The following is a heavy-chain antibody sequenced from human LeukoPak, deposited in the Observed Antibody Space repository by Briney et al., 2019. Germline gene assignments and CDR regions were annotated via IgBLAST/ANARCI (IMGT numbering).Heavy chain of an antibody. D-gene: IGHD3-3*01. CDR3: ARGGNYDFWSGYLGYYYYMDV. CDR1: GYTFTSYG. Sequence: ASVKVSCKASGYTFTSYGISWVRQAPGQGLEWMGWISAYNGNTNYAQKLQGRVTMTTDTSTSTAYMELRSLRSDDTAVYYCARGGNYDFWSGYLGYYYYMDVWGKGTTVTVSS. J-gene: IGHJ6*03. CDR2: ISAYNGNT. V-gene: IGHV1-18*01.